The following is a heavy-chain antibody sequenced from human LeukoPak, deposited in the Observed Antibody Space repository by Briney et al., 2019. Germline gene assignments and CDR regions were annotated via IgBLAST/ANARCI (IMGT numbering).Heavy chain of an antibody. CDR2: IYSGDST. Sequence: GGSLRLSCAASGFTVSSNYMSWVRQPPGKGLEWVSVIYSGDSTYYADSVKGRFTVSRDNSKNTLYLQMNSLRAEDTAVYYCAKDGGLWVSAHWGDSWGRGTLVTVSS. CDR3: AKDGGLWVSAHWGDS. D-gene: IGHD7-27*01. V-gene: IGHV3-53*01. CDR1: GFTVSSNY. J-gene: IGHJ4*02.